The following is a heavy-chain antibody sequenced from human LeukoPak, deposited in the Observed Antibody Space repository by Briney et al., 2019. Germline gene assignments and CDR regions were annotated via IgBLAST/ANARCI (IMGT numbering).Heavy chain of an antibody. V-gene: IGHV3-53*01. CDR3: ARYYDGTFDY. D-gene: IGHD3-22*01. CDR2: IYSGGST. CDR1: GFTVSSNY. Sequence: PGGSLRLSCAASGFTVSSNYMSWVRQAPGKGLEWVSVIYSGGSTYYADSVKGRFTISRDNSKNPLYLQMNSLRAEDTAVYYCARYYDGTFDYWGQGTLVTVSS. J-gene: IGHJ4*02.